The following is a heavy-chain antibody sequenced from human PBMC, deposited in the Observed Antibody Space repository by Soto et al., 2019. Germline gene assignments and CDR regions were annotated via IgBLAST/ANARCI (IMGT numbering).Heavy chain of an antibody. J-gene: IGHJ6*03. CDR2: IYYSGST. Sequence: KTSETLSLTCTVSGGSISSYYWSWIRQPPGKGLEWIGYIYYSGSTNYNPSLKSRVTISVDTSKNQFSLKLSSVTAADTAVYYCARVSSFWCMLCETYYYYYMDVWGKGTTVTVSS. V-gene: IGHV4-59*01. CDR3: ARVSSFWCMLCETYYYYYMDV. CDR1: GGSISSYY. D-gene: IGHD2-8*01.